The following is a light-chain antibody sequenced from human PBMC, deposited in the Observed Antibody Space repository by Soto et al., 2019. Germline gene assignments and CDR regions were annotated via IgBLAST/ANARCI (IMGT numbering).Light chain of an antibody. J-gene: IGLJ3*02. CDR3: SSYAGSNNLV. CDR2: EVS. CDR1: SSDVGGYNY. Sequence: QSALTQPPSASGSPGQSVTISCTGTSSDVGGYNYVSWYQQHPGKAPKLMIYEVSKRPSGVPDRFSGSKSGNTASLTVSGLQAQHEADYYCSSYAGSNNLVFGGGTKLPVL. V-gene: IGLV2-8*01.